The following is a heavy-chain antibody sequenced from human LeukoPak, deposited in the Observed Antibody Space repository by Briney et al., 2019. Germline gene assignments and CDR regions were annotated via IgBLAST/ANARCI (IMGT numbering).Heavy chain of an antibody. Sequence: GGSLRLSCAASGFTFSNYAMHWVRQAPGKGLEWVAVISYDGSNKYYADSVKGRFTISRDNSKNTLYLQMNSLRAEDTAVYYCAKATGFSGNYYMDVWGKGTTVTVSS. V-gene: IGHV3-30*04. CDR3: AKATGFSGNYYMDV. D-gene: IGHD3-10*01. J-gene: IGHJ6*03. CDR1: GFTFSNYA. CDR2: ISYDGSNK.